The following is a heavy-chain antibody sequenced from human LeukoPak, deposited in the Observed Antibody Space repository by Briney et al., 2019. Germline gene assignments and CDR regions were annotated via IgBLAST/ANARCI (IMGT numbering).Heavy chain of an antibody. CDR1: GFTFSSYA. Sequence: GGSLRLSCAASGFTFSSYAMSWVRQAPGKGLEWVSDISGSSTYTNYADSLKGRFTISRDNAKSSLYLQMNSLRAEDTAVYYCARDLSSGRNSDYWGQGTLVTVSS. CDR2: ISGSSTYT. CDR3: ARDLSSGRNSDY. V-gene: IGHV3-21*04. D-gene: IGHD1-26*01. J-gene: IGHJ4*02.